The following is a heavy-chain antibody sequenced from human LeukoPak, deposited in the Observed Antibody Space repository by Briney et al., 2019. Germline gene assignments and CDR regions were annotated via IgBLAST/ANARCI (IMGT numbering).Heavy chain of an antibody. J-gene: IGHJ4*02. D-gene: IGHD3-3*01. CDR2: ISDGGITT. V-gene: IGHV3-23*01. CDR1: GFTFSSYA. CDR3: AKGYDFWIL. Sequence: GGSLRLSCAASGFTFSSYAMSWVRQAPGKGLEWVSGISDGGITTYYADSVKGRFTISRDNSKNTLYLQMNSLRAEDTAVYYCAKGYDFWILWGQGTLVTVSS.